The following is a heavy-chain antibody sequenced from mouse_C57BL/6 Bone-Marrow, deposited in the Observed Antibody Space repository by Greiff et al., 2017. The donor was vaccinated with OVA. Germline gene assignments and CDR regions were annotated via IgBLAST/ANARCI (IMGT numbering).Heavy chain of an antibody. J-gene: IGHJ2*01. Sequence: QVQLQQPGAELVRPGSSVKLSCKASGYTFTSYWMHWVKQRPIQGLEWIGNIDPSDSENNYNQKFKDKATLTVDKSSSTAYMQLSSLTSEDSADYCGARRCELSHRWWYSFDYWGQGTTLTVSS. CDR2: IDPSDSEN. V-gene: IGHV1-52*01. CDR3: ARRCELSHRWWYSFDY. CDR1: GYTFTSYW. D-gene: IGHD1-1*02.